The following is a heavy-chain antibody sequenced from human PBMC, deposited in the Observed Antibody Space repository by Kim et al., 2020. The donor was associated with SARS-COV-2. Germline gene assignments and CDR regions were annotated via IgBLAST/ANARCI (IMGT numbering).Heavy chain of an antibody. J-gene: IGHJ4*02. V-gene: IGHV6-1*01. CDR3: TRRAGYGGISSAFDS. Sequence: SVKSRISITPDTSKNQFSLQLNSVTPEDTAVYYCTRRAGYGGISSAFDSWGQGTLVTVSS. D-gene: IGHD2-15*01.